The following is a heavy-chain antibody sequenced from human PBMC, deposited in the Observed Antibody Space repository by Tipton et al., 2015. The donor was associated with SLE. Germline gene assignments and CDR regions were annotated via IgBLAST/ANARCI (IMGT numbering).Heavy chain of an antibody. V-gene: IGHV4-38-2*02. Sequence: TLSLTCTVSGGSISSYYWGWIRQPPGKGLEWLGTIYHSGTTYYNPSLQSRVTISVDTSRNQFALKLTSVTAADTAGYYCARGGASSKWFDPWGQGTLVSVSS. J-gene: IGHJ5*02. D-gene: IGHD6-6*01. CDR1: GGSISSYY. CDR3: ARGGASSKWFDP. CDR2: IYHSGTT.